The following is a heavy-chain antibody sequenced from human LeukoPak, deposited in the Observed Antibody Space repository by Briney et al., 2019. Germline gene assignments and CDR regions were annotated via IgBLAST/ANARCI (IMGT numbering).Heavy chain of an antibody. D-gene: IGHD5-12*01. CDR3: AKDMKWPYYFDY. J-gene: IGHJ4*02. V-gene: IGHV3-23*01. CDR1: GFTFSSYA. Sequence: GGSLRLSCAASGFTFSSYAMSWVRQAPGKGLEWVSAISGSGGSTYYADSVKGRFTISRDNSKNTLYLQVNSLRAEDTAVYYCAKDMKWPYYFDYWGQGTLVTVSS. CDR2: ISGSGGST.